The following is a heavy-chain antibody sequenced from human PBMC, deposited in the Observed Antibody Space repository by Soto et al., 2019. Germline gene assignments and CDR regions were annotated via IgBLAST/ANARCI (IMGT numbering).Heavy chain of an antibody. J-gene: IGHJ3*02. V-gene: IGHV1-18*01. CDR1: GYTFTSYG. Sequence: GSVKVSCKASGYTFTSYGISWVRQAPGQGLEWMGWISAYNGNTNYAQKLQGRVTMTTDTSTSTAYMELRSLRSDDTAVYYCAREGYYYDSRVYYFVFVIWGKGTMVTV. D-gene: IGHD3-22*01. CDR2: ISAYNGNT. CDR3: AREGYYYDSRVYYFVFVI.